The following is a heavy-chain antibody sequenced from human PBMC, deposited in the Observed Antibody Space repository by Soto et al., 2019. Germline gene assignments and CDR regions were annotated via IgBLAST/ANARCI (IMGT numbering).Heavy chain of an antibody. CDR3: ARDYSRYYGMDV. V-gene: IGHV3-33*01. Sequence: GGSLRLSCAASGFTFSNYGMHWVRQAPGKGLESVAVIWYDGTNKYYADSVKGRFTISRDNSKNTRYLQVNSLRAEDTAVYYCARDYSRYYGMDVWGQGTTVTVSS. J-gene: IGHJ6*02. D-gene: IGHD2-15*01. CDR2: IWYDGTNK. CDR1: GFTFSNYG.